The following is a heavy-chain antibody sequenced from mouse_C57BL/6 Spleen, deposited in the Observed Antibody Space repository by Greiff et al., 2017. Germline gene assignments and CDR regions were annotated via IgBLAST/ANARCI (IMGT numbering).Heavy chain of an antibody. CDR3: ARSMAFTAQATGY. D-gene: IGHD3-2*02. CDR1: GYTFTSYW. V-gene: IGHV1-50*01. J-gene: IGHJ2*01. Sequence: QVQLQQPGAELVKPGASVKLSCNASGYTFTSYWMQWVKQRPGQGLEWIGEIDPSDSYTNYNQKFKGKATLTVDTSSSTAYMQLSSLTSEDSAVYYCARSMAFTAQATGYWGQGTTLTVSS. CDR2: IDPSDSYT.